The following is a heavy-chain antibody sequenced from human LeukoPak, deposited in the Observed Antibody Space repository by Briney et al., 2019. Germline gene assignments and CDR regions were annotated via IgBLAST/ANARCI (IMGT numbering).Heavy chain of an antibody. D-gene: IGHD3-10*01. V-gene: IGHV1-69*05. CDR2: IIPIFGTA. CDR1: GGIFSSYA. CDR3: ARGGTAKSYDSGSYYIGWFDP. Sequence: SVKVSCKASGGIFSSYAISWVRQAPGQGLEWMGGIIPIFGTANYAQKFQGRVTMTRNTSISTAYMELSSLRSEDTAVYYCARGGTAKSYDSGSYYIGWFDPWGQGTLVTVSS. J-gene: IGHJ5*02.